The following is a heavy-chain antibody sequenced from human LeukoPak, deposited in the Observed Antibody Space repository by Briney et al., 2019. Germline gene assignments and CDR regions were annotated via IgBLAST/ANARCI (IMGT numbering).Heavy chain of an antibody. CDR2: IYSSDTT. D-gene: IGHD3-10*01. Sequence: GGSLRLSCAASGFTFSGYAMNWVRQAPGKGLEWVSHIYSSDTTYADSVKGRFTISRDNAKNSLYLQMNSLRDEDTAVYYCARDLHYAFDIWGQGAMVTASS. CDR1: GFTFSGYA. V-gene: IGHV3-48*02. CDR3: ARDLHYAFDI. J-gene: IGHJ3*02.